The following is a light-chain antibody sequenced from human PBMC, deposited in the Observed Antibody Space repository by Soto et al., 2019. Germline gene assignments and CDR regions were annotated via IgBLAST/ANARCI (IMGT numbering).Light chain of an antibody. CDR2: LGS. CDR1: QSLLHSNGNNY. J-gene: IGKJ1*01. V-gene: IGKV2-28*01. CDR3: MQSQQTPWT. Sequence: DIVMTQSPLSLPVTPGEPASISCRSSQSLLHSNGNNYWDWYLQKPGQSPQLLIYLGSNRASGVHDRFSGSGSGTHFTLKISRVEAEDVGVYYCMQSQQTPWTFGQGTKMEVK.